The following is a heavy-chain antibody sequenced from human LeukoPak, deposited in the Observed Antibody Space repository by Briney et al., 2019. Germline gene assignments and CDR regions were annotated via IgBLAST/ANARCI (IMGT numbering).Heavy chain of an antibody. CDR1: GFTFSSYS. CDR3: ARDCRSTSCYHY. V-gene: IGHV3-21*01. D-gene: IGHD2-2*01. CDR2: ISSSSSYI. J-gene: IGHJ4*02. Sequence: GGSLRLSCAASGFTFSSYSMNWVRQAPGKGLEWVSSISSSSSYIYYADSVKGRFTISRDNAKNSLYLQMNSLRAEDTAVYFCARDCRSTSCYHYWGQGTLVTVSS.